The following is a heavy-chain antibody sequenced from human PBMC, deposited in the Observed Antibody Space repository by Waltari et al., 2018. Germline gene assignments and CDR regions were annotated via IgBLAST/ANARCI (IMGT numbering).Heavy chain of an antibody. J-gene: IGHJ6*02. CDR2: IIPIFGTA. Sequence: QVQLVQSGAEVKKPGSSVKVSCKASGGTFSSYAISWVRPAPGQGLEWMGGIIPIFGTANYAQKFQGRVTITTDESTSTAYMELSSLRSEDTAVYYCARAPGRVPAAAYYYYGMDVWGQGTTVTVSS. CDR3: ARAPGRVPAAAYYYYGMDV. D-gene: IGHD2-2*01. V-gene: IGHV1-69*05. CDR1: GGTFSSYA.